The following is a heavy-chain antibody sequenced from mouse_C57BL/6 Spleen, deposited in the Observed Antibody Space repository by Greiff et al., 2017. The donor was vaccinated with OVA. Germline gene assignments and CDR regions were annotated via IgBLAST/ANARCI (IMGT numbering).Heavy chain of an antibody. CDR3: TSRLITTVVVPFDY. J-gene: IGHJ2*01. V-gene: IGHV1-15*01. Sequence: ESGAELVRPGASVTLSCKASGYTFTDYEMHWVKQTPVHGLEWIGAIDPETGGTAYNQKFKGKAILTADKSSSTAYMELRSLTSEDSAVYYCTSRLITTVVVPFDYWGQGTTLTVSS. D-gene: IGHD1-1*01. CDR2: IDPETGGT. CDR1: GYTFTDYE.